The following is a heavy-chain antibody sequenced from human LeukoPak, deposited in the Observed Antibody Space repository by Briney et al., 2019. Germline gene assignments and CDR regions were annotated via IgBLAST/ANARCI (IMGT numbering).Heavy chain of an antibody. CDR2: MNPNSGNT. J-gene: IGHJ4*02. V-gene: IGHV1-8*01. Sequence: ASVKASCTPSGDTFTSYDINGVRQATGQGLEWMGWMNPNSGNTGYAQKFQGRVTMARNTSISTAYMELSSLRSEDTAVYYCARGKWVNRRYSSGWPPFYWGQGTLVTVSS. CDR3: ARGKWVNRRYSSGWPPFY. D-gene: IGHD6-19*01. CDR1: GDTFTSYD.